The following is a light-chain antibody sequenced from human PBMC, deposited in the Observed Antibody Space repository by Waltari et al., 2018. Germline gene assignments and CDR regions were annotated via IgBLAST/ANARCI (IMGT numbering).Light chain of an antibody. V-gene: IGLV2-14*01. CDR1: SSDVGGYNL. Sequence: QSALTQPASVSGSPGQSITISCTGTSSDVGGYNLVSWHHQHPGKAPKLMIFEVSHRPQGVSNRFSGSKSGNTAPLTISGLQAEDEADYYCTSYITTRGDWVFGGGTKLTVL. CDR3: TSYITTRGDWV. J-gene: IGLJ3*02. CDR2: EVS.